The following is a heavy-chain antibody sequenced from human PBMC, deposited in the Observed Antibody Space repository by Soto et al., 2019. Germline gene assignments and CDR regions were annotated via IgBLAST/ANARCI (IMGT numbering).Heavy chain of an antibody. D-gene: IGHD1-1*01. CDR3: ARLQLVQKVIDY. J-gene: IGHJ4*02. CDR1: GDSISTYY. CDR2: IFYSGGT. Sequence: PSETLSLTCTASGDSISTYYWRWIRQPPGKGLQWIGYIFYSGGTAYNPSLKSRVTISLDMSKKQISLKLSSVTTADTATYFCARLQLVQKVIDYWGQGTLVTVSS. V-gene: IGHV4-59*01.